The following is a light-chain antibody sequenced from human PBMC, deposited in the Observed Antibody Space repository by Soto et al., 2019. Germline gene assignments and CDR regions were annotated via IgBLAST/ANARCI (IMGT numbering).Light chain of an antibody. J-gene: IGLJ1*01. Sequence: QSALTQPASVSGSPGQSITISCTGTSSDVGAYNHVSWYQQHPGKAPKLMIYEVSDRPSGVSNRFSGSKSGNTASLTISGLQADDEADYYCCSYTRSSTPYVFGTGTKLTVL. V-gene: IGLV2-14*01. CDR1: SSDVGAYNH. CDR2: EVS. CDR3: CSYTRSSTPYV.